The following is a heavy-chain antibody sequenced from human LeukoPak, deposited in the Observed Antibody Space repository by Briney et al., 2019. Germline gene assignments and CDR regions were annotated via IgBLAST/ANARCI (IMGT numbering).Heavy chain of an antibody. Sequence: GGSVRLFRAPSGFTHNSYSINWVRQAPGEGLEGVSYISTSGSNIYYADSVRGRFSISRDNAKNSLYLQMNSLRAEDTAVYYCSTAKFDYWGQGTLVTVSS. J-gene: IGHJ4*02. CDR1: GFTHNSYS. CDR2: ISTSGSNI. V-gene: IGHV3-48*01. CDR3: STAKFDY.